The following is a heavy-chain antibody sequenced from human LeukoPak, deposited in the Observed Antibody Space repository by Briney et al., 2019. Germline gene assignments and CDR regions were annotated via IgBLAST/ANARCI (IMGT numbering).Heavy chain of an antibody. CDR2: INHSGST. CDR3: ARDGHSSSWYGPDY. V-gene: IGHV4-34*01. D-gene: IGHD6-13*01. CDR1: GGSFSGYY. Sequence: SETLSLTCAVYGGSFSGYYWSWIRQPPGKGLEWIGEINHSGSTNYNPSLKSRVTISVDTSKDQFSLKLSSVTAADTAVYYCARDGHSSSWYGPDYWGQGTLVTVSS. J-gene: IGHJ4*02.